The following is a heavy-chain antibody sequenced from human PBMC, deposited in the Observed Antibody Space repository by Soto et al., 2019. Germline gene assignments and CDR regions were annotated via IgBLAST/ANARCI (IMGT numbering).Heavy chain of an antibody. CDR1: GFTVSSYG. V-gene: IGHV3-30*18. D-gene: IGHD3-22*01. Sequence: GGSLRLSCAASGFTVSSYGIHWVRQPPGKGLEWVAVISYDGSHKFYADSVKGRFTLSRDVSKGTLYLQMNSPRAEGTAVYYCAKEGFPQTVHDSGSTGGDYWGPETLVTISS. CDR3: AKEGFPQTVHDSGSTGGDY. CDR2: ISYDGSHK. J-gene: IGHJ4*02.